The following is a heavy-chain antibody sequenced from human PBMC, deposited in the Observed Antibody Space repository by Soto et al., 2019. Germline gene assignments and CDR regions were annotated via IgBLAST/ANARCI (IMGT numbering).Heavy chain of an antibody. Sequence: EVQLLESGGDLVQPGGSLRLSCAASGFTLRSYVMSWVRQAPGRGLDWVSTISANGNSTYYADSVKGRFTISRDNSANTLYLQMSSLRAEDTAVYYCSKGSYGSETYYSRAKGNWFDPWGQGAQVTVSS. V-gene: IGHV3-23*01. CDR3: SKGSYGSETYYSRAKGNWFDP. D-gene: IGHD3-10*01. CDR1: GFTLRSYV. CDR2: ISANGNST. J-gene: IGHJ5*02.